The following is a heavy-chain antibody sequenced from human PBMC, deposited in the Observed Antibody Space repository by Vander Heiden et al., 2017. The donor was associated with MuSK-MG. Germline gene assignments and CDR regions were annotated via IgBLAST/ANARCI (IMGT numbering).Heavy chain of an antibody. CDR2: IIPIFGTA. Sequence: QVQLVQSGAEVQKPGSSVKVRCKASGGTFSSYAIGWVRQAPGQGLEWMGGIIPIFGTANYAQRFQGRVTITAEGATSTAYMELSRLRSEDTAVYYCGGGLAASGADYWGQGTLVTVSS. D-gene: IGHD6-13*01. J-gene: IGHJ4*02. V-gene: IGHV1-69*01. CDR1: GGTFSSYA. CDR3: GGGLAASGADY.